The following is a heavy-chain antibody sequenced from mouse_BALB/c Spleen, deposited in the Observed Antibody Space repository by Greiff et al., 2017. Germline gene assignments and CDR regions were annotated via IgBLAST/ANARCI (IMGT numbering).Heavy chain of an antibody. CDR1: GYSITSGYY. J-gene: IGHJ2*01. D-gene: IGHD3-3*01. CDR3: AREGGTGFDY. V-gene: IGHV3-6*02. CDR2: ISYDGSN. Sequence: EVQLQESGPGLVKPSQSLSLTCSVTGYSITSGYYWNWIRQFPGNKLEWMGYISYDGSNNYNPSLKNRISITRDTSKNQFFLKLNSVTTEDTATYYCAREGGTGFDYWGQGTTLTVSA.